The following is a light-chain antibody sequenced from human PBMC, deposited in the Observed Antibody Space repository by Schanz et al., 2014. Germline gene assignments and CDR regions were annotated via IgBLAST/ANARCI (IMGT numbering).Light chain of an antibody. Sequence: EIVLTQSPATLSLSPGERATLSCRASQSVSTYLAWYQQKPGQAPRLLIYDASNRATGIPARFSGSGSGTDFTLTISRLEPEDFATYFCQQFGSSISFGQGTRLEFK. V-gene: IGKV3-11*01. J-gene: IGKJ5*01. CDR3: QQFGSSIS. CDR1: QSVSTY. CDR2: DAS.